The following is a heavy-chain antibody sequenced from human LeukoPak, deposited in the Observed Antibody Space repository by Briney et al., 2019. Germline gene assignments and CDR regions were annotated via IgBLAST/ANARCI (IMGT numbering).Heavy chain of an antibody. V-gene: IGHV3-23*01. CDR1: GFTFSSYA. D-gene: IGHD6-6*01. CDR3: AKSSLRYFDY. Sequence: GGSLRLSCAASGFTFSSYAMGWVRQAPGKGLEWVSAISGSTYYADSVKGRFTISRDNSKNTLYLQMNSLRAEDTAVYYCAKSSLRYFDYWGQGTLVTVSS. CDR2: ISGST. J-gene: IGHJ4*02.